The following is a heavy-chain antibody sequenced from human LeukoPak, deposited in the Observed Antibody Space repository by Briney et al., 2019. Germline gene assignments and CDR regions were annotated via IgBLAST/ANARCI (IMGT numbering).Heavy chain of an antibody. CDR3: ARTKEYYFDY. CDR2: IYYSGST. Sequence: SETLSLTCTVSGGSISSSSYYWGWIRQPPGKGLEWIGSIYYSGSTYYNPSLKSRVTISVDTSKNQFSLKLSSVTAADTAVYNCARTKEYYFDYWGQGTLVTVSS. CDR1: GGSISSSSYY. V-gene: IGHV4-39*01. J-gene: IGHJ4*02.